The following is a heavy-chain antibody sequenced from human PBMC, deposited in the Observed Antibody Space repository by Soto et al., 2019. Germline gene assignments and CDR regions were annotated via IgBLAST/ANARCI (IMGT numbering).Heavy chain of an antibody. CDR3: VRRAGGAVVWYYDL. CDR2: VSGRGGSA. Sequence: EVQLLESGGGLVQRGGSLRLSCAASGFIFNNYAMTWVRQAPGKGLEWVARVSGRGGSAYYADSVKGRLTISRDNSNNTLYLQMTNVRGEETAVYYCVRRAGGAVVWYYDLWGRGTLVSVFS. V-gene: IGHV3-23*01. J-gene: IGHJ2*01. D-gene: IGHD2-21*01. CDR1: GFIFNNYA.